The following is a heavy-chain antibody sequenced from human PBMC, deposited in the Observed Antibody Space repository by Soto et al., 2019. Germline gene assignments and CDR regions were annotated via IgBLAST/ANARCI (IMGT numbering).Heavy chain of an antibody. J-gene: IGHJ6*02. Sequence: ESGPTLVNPTETLTLTCTVSGFSLSNARMGVSWIRQPPGKALEWLAHIFSNDEKSYSTSLKSRLTISKDTSKSQVVLTMTNMDPVDTATYYCARIPPSWYYYYGMDVWGQGTTVTVYS. CDR1: GFSLSNARMG. CDR3: ARIPPSWYYYYGMDV. V-gene: IGHV2-26*01. CDR2: IFSNDEK.